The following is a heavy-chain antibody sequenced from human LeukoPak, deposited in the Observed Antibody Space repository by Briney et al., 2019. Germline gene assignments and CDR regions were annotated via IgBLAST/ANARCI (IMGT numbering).Heavy chain of an antibody. CDR1: GYTFTSYD. V-gene: IGHV1-8*01. CDR2: MNPNSGNT. Sequence: GASVKVSCKASGYTFTSYDINWVRQATGQGLEWMGWMNPNSGNTGYAQKFQGRVTMTRNTSISTAYMELSSLRSEVTAVYYCARVDSSSLDWFDPWGQGTLVTVSS. J-gene: IGHJ5*02. D-gene: IGHD6-13*01. CDR3: ARVDSSSLDWFDP.